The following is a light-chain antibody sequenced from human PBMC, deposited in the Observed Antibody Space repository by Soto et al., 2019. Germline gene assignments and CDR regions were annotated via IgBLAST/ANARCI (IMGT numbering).Light chain of an antibody. CDR1: NLGDKY. CDR2: QDT. CDR3: QAWDSSTYYV. V-gene: IGLV3-1*01. Sequence: SYELTQPPSVSVSPGQTASITCSGNNLGDKYASWYQQKPGQSPVLIIYQDTKRPSGIPERFSGSNSGCTATLTISGTQAMDEADYYCQAWDSSTYYVFGTGTQLTVL. J-gene: IGLJ1*01.